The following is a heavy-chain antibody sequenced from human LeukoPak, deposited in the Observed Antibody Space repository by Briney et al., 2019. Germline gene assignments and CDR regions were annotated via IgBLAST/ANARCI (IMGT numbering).Heavy chain of an antibody. V-gene: IGHV3-30-3*01. CDR3: ARDYRGSPANCYFDY. Sequence: GGSLRLSCAASGFTFSSYAMHWVRQAPGKGLEWVAVISYDGSNKYYADSVKGRFTISRDNSKNTLYLQMNSLRAEDTAVYYCARDYRGSPANCYFDYWGQGTLVTVSS. CDR2: ISYDGSNK. D-gene: IGHD3-10*01. CDR1: GFTFSSYA. J-gene: IGHJ4*02.